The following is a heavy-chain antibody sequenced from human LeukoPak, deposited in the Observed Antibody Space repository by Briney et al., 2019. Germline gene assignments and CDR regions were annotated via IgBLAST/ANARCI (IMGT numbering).Heavy chain of an antibody. Sequence: PSETLSLTCTVSGGSISTYYWSWIRQPPGMGLEWIGYSYDSGSTYCNPSLKTRVTISVDTSENQFSLKLSSVTAADTAVYYCARVGSGSFDYWGQGTLVTVSS. D-gene: IGHD6-19*01. CDR2: SYDSGST. J-gene: IGHJ4*02. CDR1: GGSISTYY. V-gene: IGHV4-59*01. CDR3: ARVGSGSFDY.